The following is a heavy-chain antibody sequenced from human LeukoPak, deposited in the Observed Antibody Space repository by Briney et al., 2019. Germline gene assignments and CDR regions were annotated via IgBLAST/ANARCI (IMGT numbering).Heavy chain of an antibody. Sequence: EASVTVSCKASGYTFTSFGINWVRQAPGQGLEWMGWISAYNGNTQYAQKFQGGVTMTTDTFTSTAYMELRSLRSDDTAVYYCARDVRGYCSGGSCYDAFDIWGQGTMVTVSS. CDR3: ARDVRGYCSGGSCYDAFDI. CDR2: ISAYNGNT. CDR1: GYTFTSFG. J-gene: IGHJ3*02. V-gene: IGHV1-18*04. D-gene: IGHD2-15*01.